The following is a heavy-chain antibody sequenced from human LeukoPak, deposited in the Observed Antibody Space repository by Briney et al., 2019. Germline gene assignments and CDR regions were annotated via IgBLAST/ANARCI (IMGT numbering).Heavy chain of an antibody. D-gene: IGHD3-22*01. CDR3: TRNYDSSGYTTFGY. CDR1: GGSISTYY. Sequence: SETLSLTCTVSGGSISTYYWSWIRQPPGKGLEWIGHIYYSGSTNYNPSLKSRVTIAVDSSKNHFSLKLSSVTAVDTAVYYCTRNYDSSGYTTFGYWGRGTLVTVSS. J-gene: IGHJ4*02. CDR2: IYYSGST. V-gene: IGHV4-59*01.